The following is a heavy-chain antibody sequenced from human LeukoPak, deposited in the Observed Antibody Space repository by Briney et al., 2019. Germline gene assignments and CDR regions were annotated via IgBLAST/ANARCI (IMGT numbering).Heavy chain of an antibody. CDR3: ARDPRGDTTSWHWYFDL. D-gene: IGHD4-17*01. J-gene: IGHJ2*01. CDR2: IYNSGST. V-gene: IGHV4-59*01. CDR1: GGSMRSYY. Sequence: PSETLSLTCTVSGGSMRSYYWSWIRQPPGKGLEWIGHIYNSGSTNYNPSLKSRVTISVDTSKKQFSLKLTSVTAADTAVYYCARDPRGDTTSWHWYFDLWGRGTLVTVSS.